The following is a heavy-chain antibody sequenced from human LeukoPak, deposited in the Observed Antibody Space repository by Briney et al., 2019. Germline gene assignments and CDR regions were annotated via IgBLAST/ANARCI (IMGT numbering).Heavy chain of an antibody. V-gene: IGHV1-69*06. J-gene: IGHJ3*02. D-gene: IGHD3-22*01. Sequence: GASVKVPCKASGGTFSSYAVSWVRQAPGQGLEWMGGIIPIFGTANYAQKFQGRVTITADKSTSTAYMELSSLRSDDTAVYYCARDNYYDSSAHAFDIWGQGTMVTVSS. CDR1: GGTFSSYA. CDR2: IIPIFGTA. CDR3: ARDNYYDSSAHAFDI.